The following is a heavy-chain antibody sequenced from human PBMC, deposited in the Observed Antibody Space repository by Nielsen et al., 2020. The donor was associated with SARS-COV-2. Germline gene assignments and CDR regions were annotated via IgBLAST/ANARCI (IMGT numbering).Heavy chain of an antibody. CDR3: ATSTPLVRSAWFDP. Sequence: ASVKVSCKVSGISVTQLSIHWVRQAPGEGLEWMGEFDPQDGETTLALKFQGRVTMTEDTSTDTAYMELSSLRSEDTAVYYCATSTPLVRSAWFDPWGQGTLVTVSS. CDR2: FDPQDGET. CDR1: GISVTQLS. D-gene: IGHD3-3*01. V-gene: IGHV1-24*01. J-gene: IGHJ5*02.